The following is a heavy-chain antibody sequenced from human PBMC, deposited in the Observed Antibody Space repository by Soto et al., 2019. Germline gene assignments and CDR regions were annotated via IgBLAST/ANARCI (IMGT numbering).Heavy chain of an antibody. V-gene: IGHV4-59*08. Sequence: PSETLSLTCTVSGDSISSYYWSWIRQPPGKGLEWIGYIYYSGSTNYNPSLKSRVTISVDTSKNQFSLKLSSVTAADTAVYYCARSQGYCSGGSCYLDFQHWGQGTLVTVSS. CDR2: IYYSGST. J-gene: IGHJ1*01. CDR3: ARSQGYCSGGSCYLDFQH. D-gene: IGHD2-15*01. CDR1: GDSISSYY.